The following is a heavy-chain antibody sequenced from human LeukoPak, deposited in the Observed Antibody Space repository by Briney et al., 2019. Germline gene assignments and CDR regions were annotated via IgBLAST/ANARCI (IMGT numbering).Heavy chain of an antibody. CDR1: GYTLTELS. D-gene: IGHD3-3*01. CDR2: FDPEDGET. V-gene: IGHV1-24*01. CDR3: ARARTHQYYDFWSGYRNWFDP. J-gene: IGHJ5*02. Sequence: ASVKVSCKVSGYTLTELSMHWVRQAPGKGLEWMGGFDPEDGETIYAQKFQGRVTMTRNTSISTAYMELSSLRSEDTAVYYCARARTHQYYDFWSGYRNWFDPWGQGTLVTVSS.